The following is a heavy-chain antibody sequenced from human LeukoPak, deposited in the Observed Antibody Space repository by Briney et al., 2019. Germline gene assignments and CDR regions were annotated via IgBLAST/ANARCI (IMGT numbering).Heavy chain of an antibody. CDR2: IIPIFGTA. V-gene: IGHV1-69*01. D-gene: IGHD6-13*01. J-gene: IGHJ4*02. CDR3: ARDRGDWQHLVLDY. Sequence: SVKVSYKASGGTFSSYAISWVRQAPGQGLEWMGGIIPIFGTANHAQKFQGRATITADESTSTAYMELSSLRSEDTAVYYCARDRGDWQHLVLDYWGQGTLVTVSS. CDR1: GGTFSSYA.